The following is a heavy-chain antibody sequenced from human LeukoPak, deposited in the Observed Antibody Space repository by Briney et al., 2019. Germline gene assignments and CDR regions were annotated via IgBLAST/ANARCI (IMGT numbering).Heavy chain of an antibody. CDR3: AKDWTTVVTPKGYYFDS. D-gene: IGHD4-23*01. CDR1: GFTFHTYA. Sequence: GGSLRLSCEASGFTFHTYAMSWVRQAPGKGLEWASAVSTTGASTYYADSVKGRFTISRDNSKNTLSLQMDSLRVEDTALYYCAKDWTTVVTPKGYYFDSWGEGTLVTVSS. J-gene: IGHJ4*02. CDR2: VSTTGAST. V-gene: IGHV3-23*01.